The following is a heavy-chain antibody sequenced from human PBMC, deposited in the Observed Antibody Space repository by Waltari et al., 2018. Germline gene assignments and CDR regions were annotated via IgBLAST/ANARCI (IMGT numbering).Heavy chain of an antibody. CDR1: VFTFRDYG. Sequence: QVQLVESGGGVVQPGGSLGLSCAASVFTFRDYGMTWVRQAPGKGLEWVAVIWSNGNNIYYADSVKGRFTISRDNFKNTVYLQMNSLRVEDTAFYYCAIIQSGGYWGQGTLVTVSS. D-gene: IGHD4-4*01. CDR2: IWSNGNNI. CDR3: AIIQSGGY. J-gene: IGHJ4*02. V-gene: IGHV3-30*02.